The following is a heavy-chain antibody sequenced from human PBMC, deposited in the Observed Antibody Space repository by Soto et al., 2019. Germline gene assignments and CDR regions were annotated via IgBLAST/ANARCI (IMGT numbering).Heavy chain of an antibody. D-gene: IGHD4-4*01. J-gene: IGHJ6*02. CDR3: ARDMGTVTNYYYYGMDV. V-gene: IGHV1-3*01. CDR2: INAGNGNT. CDR1: GYTFTSYA. Sequence: ASVKASCKASGYTFTSYAMHWVRQAPGQRLEWMGWINAGNGNTKYSQKFQGRVTITRDTSASTAYMELSSLRSEDTAVYYCARDMGTVTNYYYYGMDVWGQGTTVTVS.